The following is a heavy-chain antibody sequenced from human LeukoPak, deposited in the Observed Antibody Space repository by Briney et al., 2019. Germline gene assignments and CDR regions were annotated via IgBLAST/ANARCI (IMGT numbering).Heavy chain of an antibody. V-gene: IGHV1-69*01. D-gene: IGHD3-22*01. CDR1: GGTFSSYA. CDR2: IIPIFGTA. J-gene: IGHJ4*02. Sequence: ASVKVSRKASGGTFSSYAISWVRPAPGQGLERMGGIIPIFGTANYAQKFQGRVTITADESTSTAYMELSSLRSEDTAVYYCARRYYYDSSGYLDYWGQGTLVTVSS. CDR3: ARRYYYDSSGYLDY.